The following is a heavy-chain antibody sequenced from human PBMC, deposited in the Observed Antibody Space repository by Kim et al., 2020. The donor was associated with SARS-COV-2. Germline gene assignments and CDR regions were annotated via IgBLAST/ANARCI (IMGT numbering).Heavy chain of an antibody. D-gene: IGHD3-10*01. J-gene: IGHJ4*02. CDR3: ARAPGRSGGYFDY. V-gene: IGHV5-51*01. Sequence: SSPSFQGQVTISADKSISAAYLQWRSLKASDTAMYYCARAPGRSGGYFDYWGRGILVTVSS.